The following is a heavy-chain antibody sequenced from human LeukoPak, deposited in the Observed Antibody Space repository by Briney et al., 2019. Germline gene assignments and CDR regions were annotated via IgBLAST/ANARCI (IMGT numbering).Heavy chain of an antibody. V-gene: IGHV1-2*02. CDR3: ARDRLMGRSSSSEPRDYYYGMDV. D-gene: IGHD6-6*01. CDR2: INPNSGGT. Sequence: ASVKVSCKASGYTFTGYYMHWVRQAPGQGLEWMGWINPNSGGTNYAQKFQGRVTMTRDTSISTAYMELSRLRSDDTAVYYCARDRLMGRSSSSEPRDYYYGMDVWGQGTTVTVSS. J-gene: IGHJ6*02. CDR1: GYTFTGYY.